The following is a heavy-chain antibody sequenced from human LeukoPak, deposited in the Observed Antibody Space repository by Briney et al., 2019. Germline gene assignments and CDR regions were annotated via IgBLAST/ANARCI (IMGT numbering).Heavy chain of an antibody. V-gene: IGHV1-46*01. CDR2: INPSGGST. Sequence: GASVKVSCKASGYTFTSYYMHWVRQAPGQGLEWMGIINPSGGSTSYAQKFQGRVTMTRDMSTSTVYMELSSLRSEDTAVYYCARAGARITMVRGVTPHYYYYMDVWGKGTTVTVSS. CDR1: GYTFTSYY. D-gene: IGHD3-10*01. J-gene: IGHJ6*03. CDR3: ARAGARITMVRGVTPHYYYYMDV.